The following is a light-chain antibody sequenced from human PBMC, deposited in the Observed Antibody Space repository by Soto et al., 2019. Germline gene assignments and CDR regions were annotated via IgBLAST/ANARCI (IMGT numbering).Light chain of an antibody. CDR3: QQRYTWPLT. J-gene: IGKJ4*01. CDR1: QNISYS. CDR2: DAS. V-gene: IGKV3-11*01. Sequence: EIVLTQSPATLSLSPGERATLSCRASQNISYSLAWYQQKPGQAPRLLIYDASNSATDIAARFSGSGSGTDFTLTISSLEPEDFAVYYCQQRYTWPLTFGGGTKVEIK.